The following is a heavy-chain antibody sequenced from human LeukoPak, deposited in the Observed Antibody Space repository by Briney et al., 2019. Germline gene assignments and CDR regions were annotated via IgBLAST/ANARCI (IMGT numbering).Heavy chain of an antibody. CDR2: ISSSSSYI. V-gene: IGHV3-21*01. Sequence: GGSLRLSCAASGFTFSSYSMNWVRQAPGKGLEWVSSISSSSSYIYYADSVKGRFTISRDNAKNSLYLQMNSLRAEDTAVYYCARRYDFWSGQPGYWGQGTLVTVSS. D-gene: IGHD3-3*01. J-gene: IGHJ4*02. CDR3: ARRYDFWSGQPGY. CDR1: GFTFSSYS.